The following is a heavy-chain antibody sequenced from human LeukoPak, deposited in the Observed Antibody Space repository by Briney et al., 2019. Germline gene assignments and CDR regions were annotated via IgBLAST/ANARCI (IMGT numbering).Heavy chain of an antibody. CDR2: IYYSGST. Sequence: PSETLSLTCAVSGGSIISSTYYWAWIRQPPGKGLEWIGYIYYSGSTYYNPSLKSRVTISVDTSKNQFSLKLSSVTAADTAVYYCARDRGGYDLGGFDYWGQGTLVTVSS. V-gene: IGHV4-31*11. CDR1: GGSIISSTYY. CDR3: ARDRGGYDLGGFDY. D-gene: IGHD5-12*01. J-gene: IGHJ4*02.